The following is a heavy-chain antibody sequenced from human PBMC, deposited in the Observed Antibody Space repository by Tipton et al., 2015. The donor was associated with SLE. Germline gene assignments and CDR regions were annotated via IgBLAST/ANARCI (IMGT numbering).Heavy chain of an antibody. CDR2: INHSGST. J-gene: IGHJ4*02. D-gene: IGHD3-16*01. V-gene: IGHV4-34*01. Sequence: TLSLTCAVYGGSFSGYYWSWIRQPPGKGLEWIGEINHSGSTNYNPSLKSRVTISVDTSKKQFSLKLSSVTAADTAVYYCARANWGMYYFDYWGQGTLVTVSS. CDR1: GGSFSGYY. CDR3: ARANWGMYYFDY.